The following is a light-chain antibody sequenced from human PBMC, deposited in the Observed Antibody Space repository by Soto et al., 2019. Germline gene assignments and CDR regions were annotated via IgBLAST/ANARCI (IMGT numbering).Light chain of an antibody. Sequence: DIQMTQSPSTLSASVGDRVTITCRASQSISNWLAWYQHKPGKAHKLLLYKASTLQSGVPSRFSGSGSGTEFTLTISRLQPDDCATYYCQQYNSYPYTFGQVSQLEIK. V-gene: IGKV1-5*03. CDR1: QSISNW. CDR2: KAS. CDR3: QQYNSYPYT. J-gene: IGKJ2*01.